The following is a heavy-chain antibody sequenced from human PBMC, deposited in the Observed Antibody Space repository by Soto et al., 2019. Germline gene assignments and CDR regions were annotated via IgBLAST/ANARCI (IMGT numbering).Heavy chain of an antibody. CDR2: ISYDGSNK. CDR3: ASPAPARLPYFDY. V-gene: IGHV3-30-3*01. CDR1: GFTFSSYA. D-gene: IGHD2-2*01. J-gene: IGHJ4*02. Sequence: GGSLRLSCAASGFTFSSYAMHWVRQAPGKGLEWVAVISYDGSNKYYADSVKGRFTISRDNSKNTLYLQMNSLRAEDTAVYYCASPAPARLPYFDYWGQGTLVTVSS.